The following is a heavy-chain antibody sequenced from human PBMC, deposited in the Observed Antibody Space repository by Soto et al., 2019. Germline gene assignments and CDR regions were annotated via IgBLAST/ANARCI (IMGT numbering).Heavy chain of an antibody. CDR2: ISRGSDDT. D-gene: IGHD6-19*01. J-gene: IGHJ4*02. CDR3: ARRGERWLPEDY. Sequence: VPLLESGGGLVQPGGSLRLSCAASGFTFHIYPMSWVRQTPGKGLEWVSTISRGSDDTQYADSVKGRFTLTRDDSKQMLFLQLNGLRAEDSAVYYCARRGERWLPEDYWGQGTLVTVSS. V-gene: IGHV3-23*01. CDR1: GFTFHIYP.